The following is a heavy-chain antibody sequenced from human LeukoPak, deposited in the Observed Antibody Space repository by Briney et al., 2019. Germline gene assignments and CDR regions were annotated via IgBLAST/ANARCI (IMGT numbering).Heavy chain of an antibody. CDR3: ARDRVVVVAATPTNWFDP. CDR1: GYTFTGYY. Sequence: EASVKVSCKASGYTFTGYYMHWVRQAPGQGLEWMGWINPNSGGTNYAQKFQGRVTMTRDTSISTAYMELSRLRSDDTAVYYCARDRVVVVAATPTNWFDPWGQGTLVTVSS. J-gene: IGHJ5*02. D-gene: IGHD2-15*01. CDR2: INPNSGGT. V-gene: IGHV1-2*02.